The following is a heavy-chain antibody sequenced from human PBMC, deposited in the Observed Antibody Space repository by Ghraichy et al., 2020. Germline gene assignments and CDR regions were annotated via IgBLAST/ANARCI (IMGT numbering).Heavy chain of an antibody. V-gene: IGHV4-39*01. D-gene: IGHD3-22*01. CDR1: GGSITSSSYH. CDR2: IYYNGST. Sequence: TLSLTCEVSGGSITSSSYHWGWIRQPPGKGLEYIGNIYYNGSTYYNPSLKSRVTISIDTSKNQFSLKLSSVTAADTAIYSCVTKKYYYDGSGYYGWFDPWGQGTLVTVSS. J-gene: IGHJ5*02. CDR3: VTKKYYYDGSGYYGWFDP.